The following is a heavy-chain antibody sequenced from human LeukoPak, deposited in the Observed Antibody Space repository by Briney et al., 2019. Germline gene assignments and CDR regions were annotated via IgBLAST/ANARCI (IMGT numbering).Heavy chain of an antibody. V-gene: IGHV4-59*01. D-gene: IGHD6-19*01. CDR3: ARGASVAGFRGVDP. J-gene: IGHJ5*02. Sequence: SETLSLTCTVSGGSISSYYWSWIRQPPGKGLEWIGYIYYSGSTNYNPSLKSRVTISVDTSKNQFSLKLSSVTAADTAVYYCARGASVAGFRGVDPWGQGTLVTVSS. CDR2: IYYSGST. CDR1: GGSISSYY.